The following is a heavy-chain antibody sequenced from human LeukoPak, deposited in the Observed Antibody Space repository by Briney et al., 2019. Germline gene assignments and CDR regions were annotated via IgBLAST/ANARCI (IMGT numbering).Heavy chain of an antibody. CDR2: ISYDGSNK. CDR1: AFTFSSYA. CDR3: ATDEGVYGDYEHDAFDI. V-gene: IGHV3-30-3*01. J-gene: IGHJ3*02. Sequence: GGSLRLSCAASAFTFSSYAIHSVRQAPGKGLEWVAVISYDGSNKYYADSVKGRFTISRDNSKNTLYLQMNSLRAEDTAVYYCATDEGVYGDYEHDAFDIWGQGTMVTVSS. D-gene: IGHD4-17*01.